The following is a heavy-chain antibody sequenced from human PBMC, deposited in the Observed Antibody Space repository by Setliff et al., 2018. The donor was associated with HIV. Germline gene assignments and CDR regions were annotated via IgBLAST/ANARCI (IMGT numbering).Heavy chain of an antibody. CDR1: GGSISAESYS. V-gene: IGHV4-39*07. CDR3: ARDPHYSDRSGYYSYFYFDF. Sequence: TLSLTCTISGGSISAESYSWAWIRQPPGKGLEWIGAINYSGTTYYNPSLQSRVTMAVDTSKNQLSLKLTSMTAADTAVYYCARDPHYSDRSGYYSYFYFDFWGQGTLVTVSS. CDR2: INYSGTT. D-gene: IGHD3-22*01. J-gene: IGHJ4*02.